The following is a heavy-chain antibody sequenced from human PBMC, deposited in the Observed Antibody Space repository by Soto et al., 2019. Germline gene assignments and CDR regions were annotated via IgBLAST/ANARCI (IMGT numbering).Heavy chain of an antibody. J-gene: IGHJ5*01. V-gene: IGHV4-59*11. D-gene: IGHD6-19*01. Sequence: PSETLSLPCFVSGCSISRHYCNWIRQPPGKPLEWIGYIYYSGSTNYSPSLKSRVTMSVDTSKNQFSLSLNSVTTADTAVYYCARGGLYSSQTANFDSWGQGILVTVAS. CDR2: IYYSGST. CDR3: ARGGLYSSQTANFDS. CDR1: GCSISRHY.